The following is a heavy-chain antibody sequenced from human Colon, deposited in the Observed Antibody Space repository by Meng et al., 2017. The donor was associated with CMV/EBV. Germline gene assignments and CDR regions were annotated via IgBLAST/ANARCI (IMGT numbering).Heavy chain of an antibody. J-gene: IGHJ6*02. Sequence: GGSLRLSCDASGFTFSHYWMHWVRQAPGKGLVWVSRINSDGSIIKYADSVQGRFTISRDNAKNTLYLQVNSVRAEDTAVYFCASSMTGTRYGMDVWGQGTTVTVSS. D-gene: IGHD3-9*01. CDR1: GFTFSHYW. CDR2: INSDGSII. CDR3: ASSMTGTRYGMDV. V-gene: IGHV3-74*03.